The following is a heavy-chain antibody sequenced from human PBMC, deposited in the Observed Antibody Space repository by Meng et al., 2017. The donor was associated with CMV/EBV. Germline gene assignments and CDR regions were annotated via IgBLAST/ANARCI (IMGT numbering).Heavy chain of an antibody. V-gene: IGHV3-48*04. CDR2: ISSSSSTI. J-gene: IGHJ4*02. CDR3: ARGLAARPWDY. D-gene: IGHD6-6*01. CDR1: GFTFSSYS. Sequence: GESLKIPGAASGFTFSSYSMNWVRQAPGKGLEWVSYISSSSSTIYYADSVKGRFTISRDNAKNSLYLQMNSLRAEDTAVYYCARGLAARPWDYWGQGTLVTVSS.